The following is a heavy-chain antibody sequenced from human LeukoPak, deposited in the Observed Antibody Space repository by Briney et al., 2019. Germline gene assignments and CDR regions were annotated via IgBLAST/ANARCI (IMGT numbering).Heavy chain of an antibody. Sequence: SETLSLTCTVSGGSISSYYWSWIRQPPGKGLEWIGYISYSGSTNYNPSLKSRVTISVDTSKNQFSLNLSSVTAADTAVYYCARRDTVMTPFDYWGQGTLVTVSS. J-gene: IGHJ4*02. CDR1: GGSISSYY. CDR3: ARRDTVMTPFDY. D-gene: IGHD5-18*01. CDR2: ISYSGST. V-gene: IGHV4-59*08.